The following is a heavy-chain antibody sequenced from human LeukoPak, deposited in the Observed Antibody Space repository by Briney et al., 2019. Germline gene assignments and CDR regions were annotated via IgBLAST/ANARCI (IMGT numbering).Heavy chain of an antibody. CDR2: INSDGSTT. V-gene: IGHV3-74*01. CDR1: GFTFSSYW. CDR3: ARVGTTSNFYYYYGMDV. D-gene: IGHD2/OR15-2a*01. Sequence: GGSLRLSCAASGFTFSSYWMYWVRQAPGKGLVWVSRINSDGSTTSYADSVKGRFTISRDNAKYTLYLQMNSLRAEDTAVYYCARVGTTSNFYYYYGMDVWGQGTTVTVSS. J-gene: IGHJ6*02.